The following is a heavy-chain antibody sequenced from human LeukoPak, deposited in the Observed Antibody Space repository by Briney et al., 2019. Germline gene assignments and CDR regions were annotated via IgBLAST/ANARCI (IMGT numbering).Heavy chain of an antibody. CDR3: ARQGKYMAAAGYPNFDY. Sequence: SETLSLTCTVSGGSISSGDYYWSWIRQPPGKGLEWIGYIYYNGGTNYNPSLKSRVTISVDTSKNQFSLKLTSVTAADTAVYYCARQGKYMAAAGYPNFDYWGQGTLVTVSS. J-gene: IGHJ4*02. D-gene: IGHD6-13*01. CDR1: GGSISSGDYY. V-gene: IGHV4-61*08. CDR2: IYYNGGT.